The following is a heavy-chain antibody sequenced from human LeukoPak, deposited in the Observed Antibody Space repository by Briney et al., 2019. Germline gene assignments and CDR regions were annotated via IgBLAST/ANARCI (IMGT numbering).Heavy chain of an antibody. V-gene: IGHV3-30*01. Sequence: GGSLRLSCAASGFTFSSYAMHWFGQAPGKGLEWWAVISYDGSNKYYADSVKGRFTISRDNSKNTLYLQMNSLRAEDTAVYYCARDYSSSWYVRKYFDYWGQGTLVTVSS. CDR2: ISYDGSNK. D-gene: IGHD6-13*01. CDR3: ARDYSSSWYVRKYFDY. CDR1: GFTFSSYA. J-gene: IGHJ4*02.